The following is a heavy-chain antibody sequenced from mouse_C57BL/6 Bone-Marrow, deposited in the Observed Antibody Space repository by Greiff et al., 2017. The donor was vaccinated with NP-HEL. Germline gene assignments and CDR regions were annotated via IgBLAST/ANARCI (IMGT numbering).Heavy chain of an antibody. V-gene: IGHV5-17*01. CDR3: ARTPTGPWFAY. CDR1: GFTFSDYG. Sequence: DVMLVESGGGLVKPGGSLKLSCAASGFTFSDYGMHWVRQAPEKGLEWVAYISSGSSTIYYADTVKGRFPISRDNAKNTLFLQMTSLRSEDTAMYYCARTPTGPWFAYWGQGTLVTVSA. J-gene: IGHJ3*01. CDR2: ISSGSSTI. D-gene: IGHD4-1*02.